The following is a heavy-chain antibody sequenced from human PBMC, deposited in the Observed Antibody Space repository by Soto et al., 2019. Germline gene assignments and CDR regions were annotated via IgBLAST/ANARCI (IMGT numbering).Heavy chain of an antibody. CDR2: INHSGST. CDR3: ARGNYCSSTSCYTVTTDY. D-gene: IGHD2-2*02. CDR1: GGCLRGYY. Sequence: SETLALTCAVYGGCLRGYYGSWIRQPPGKGLEWIGEINHSGSTNYNPSLKSRVTISVDTSKNQFSLKLSSVTAADTAVYYCARGNYCSSTSCYTVTTDYWGQGTLVTV. V-gene: IGHV4-34*01. J-gene: IGHJ4*02.